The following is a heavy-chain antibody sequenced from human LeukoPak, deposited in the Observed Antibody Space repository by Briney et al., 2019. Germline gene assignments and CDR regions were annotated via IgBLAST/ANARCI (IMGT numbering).Heavy chain of an antibody. D-gene: IGHD2/OR15-2a*01. CDR1: GGSISSYY. V-gene: IGHV4-59*01. J-gene: IGHJ4*02. CDR3: ARELGGRLLFDY. Sequence: PSETLSLTCTVSGGSISSYYWSWIRQPPGKGLEWIGYIYYSGSTNYNPSLKSRVTISVDTSKNQFSLKLSSVTAADTAVYYCARELGGRLLFDYWGQGTLVTVSS. CDR2: IYYSGST.